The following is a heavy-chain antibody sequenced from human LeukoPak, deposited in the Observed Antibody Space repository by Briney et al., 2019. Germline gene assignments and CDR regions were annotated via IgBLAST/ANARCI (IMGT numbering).Heavy chain of an antibody. CDR3: AVLRLDWFDP. J-gene: IGHJ5*02. D-gene: IGHD5/OR15-5a*01. V-gene: IGHV1-18*01. Sequence: ASVKVSCKASGYTFTSYGTSWVRQAPGQGLEWMGWISANNGNTNYAQKLQGRVTMTTDTSTSTAYMELRSLRSDDTAVYYCAVLRLDWFDPWGQGTLVTVSS. CDR1: GYTFTSYG. CDR2: ISANNGNT.